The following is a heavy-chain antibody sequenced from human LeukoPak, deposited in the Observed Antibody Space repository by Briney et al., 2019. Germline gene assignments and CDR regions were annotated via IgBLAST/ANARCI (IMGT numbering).Heavy chain of an antibody. J-gene: IGHJ4*02. CDR3: ARRAHSDFWSGYFYFDY. CDR2: ISSSSSTI. Sequence: GGSLRLSCAASGFTFSSYSMNWVRQAPGKGLEWVSYISSSSSTIYYADSVKGRFTIARDNAKNSLYLQMNSLRAEATAVYYCARRAHSDFWSGYFYFDYWGQGTLVTVSS. D-gene: IGHD3-3*01. V-gene: IGHV3-48*01. CDR1: GFTFSSYS.